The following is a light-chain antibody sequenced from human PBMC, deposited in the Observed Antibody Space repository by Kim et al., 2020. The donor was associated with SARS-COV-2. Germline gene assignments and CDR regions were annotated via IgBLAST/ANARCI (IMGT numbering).Light chain of an antibody. V-gene: IGLV3-19*01. CDR1: SLRSYY. CDR3: NSRDSNDNVI. J-gene: IGLJ2*01. CDR2: GKN. Sequence: VSVALGQTVRITCQGDSLRSYYATWYQQKPGQAPILVIYGKNNRPSGIPDRFSGSSSGNTASLTITGTQAGDEADYYCNSRDSNDNVIFGGGTKLTVL.